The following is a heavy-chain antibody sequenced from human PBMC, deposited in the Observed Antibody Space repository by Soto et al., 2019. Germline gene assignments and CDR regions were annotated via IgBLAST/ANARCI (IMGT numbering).Heavy chain of an antibody. D-gene: IGHD6-6*01. J-gene: IGHJ6*02. Sequence: QVQLQQWGAGLLKPSETLSLTCAVYGGSFSGYYWSWIRQPPGKGLEWIGEINHSGSTNYNPSLKSRVTISVDTSKNQFSLKLSSVTGADTAVYYCARGYSSSSLWMDYYYGMDVWGQGTTVTVSS. V-gene: IGHV4-34*01. CDR3: ARGYSSSSLWMDYYYGMDV. CDR2: INHSGST. CDR1: GGSFSGYY.